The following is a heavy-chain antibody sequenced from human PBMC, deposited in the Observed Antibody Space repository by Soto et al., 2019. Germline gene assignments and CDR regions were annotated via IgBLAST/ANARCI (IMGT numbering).Heavy chain of an antibody. V-gene: IGHV4-59*01. Sequence: PSETLSLTCTVSGGSISSYYWSWIRQPPGKGLEWIGYIYYSGSTNYNPSLKSRVTISVDTSKNQFSLKLSSVTAADTAVYYCARGRPQKGGYCSSTSCYSYYYYYMDVWGKGTXVTV. J-gene: IGHJ6*03. CDR3: ARGRPQKGGYCSSTSCYSYYYYYMDV. D-gene: IGHD2-2*01. CDR1: GGSISSYY. CDR2: IYYSGST.